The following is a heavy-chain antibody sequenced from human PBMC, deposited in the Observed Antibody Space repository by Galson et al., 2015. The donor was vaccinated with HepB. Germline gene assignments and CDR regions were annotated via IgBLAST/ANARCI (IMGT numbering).Heavy chain of an antibody. D-gene: IGHD3-22*01. CDR1: GFSLSTSGMC. CDR2: IDWDDDK. Sequence: PALVKPTQTLTLTCTFSGFSLSTSGMCVSWIRQPPGKALEWLALIDWDDDKYYSTSLKTRLTISKDTSKNQVVLTMTNMDPVDTATYHCARIRYYYDSSGYYPYFDYWGQGTLVTVSS. V-gene: IGHV2-70*01. J-gene: IGHJ4*02. CDR3: ARIRYYYDSSGYYPYFDY.